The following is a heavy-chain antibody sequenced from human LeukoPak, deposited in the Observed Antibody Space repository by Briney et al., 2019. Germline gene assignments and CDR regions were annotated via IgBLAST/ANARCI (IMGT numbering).Heavy chain of an antibody. Sequence: GESLKISCKGSGYSFTSYWFGWVRQMPGKGLEWMGIIYPGDSDTRYSPSFQGQVTISADKSISTAYLQWSSLKASDTAMYYCARQADTMIVVVSAFDIWGQGTMVTVSS. CDR3: ARQADTMIVVVSAFDI. J-gene: IGHJ3*02. V-gene: IGHV5-51*01. D-gene: IGHD3-22*01. CDR1: GYSFTSYW. CDR2: IYPGDSDT.